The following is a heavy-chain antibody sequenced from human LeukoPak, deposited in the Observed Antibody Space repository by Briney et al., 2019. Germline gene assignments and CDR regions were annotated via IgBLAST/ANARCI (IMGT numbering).Heavy chain of an antibody. Sequence: GGSLRLSCAASGFSVNTNYMTWVRQAPGKGLEWVSVLYSGGGAYYADSVKDRFTISRDYSQNTLLLQMDSLRAEDTALYYCARGKTSDDIIEDAFDIWGQGTMVAVSS. CDR1: GFSVNTNY. CDR3: ARGKTSDDIIEDAFDI. J-gene: IGHJ3*02. CDR2: LYSGGGA. V-gene: IGHV3-66*01. D-gene: IGHD3-9*01.